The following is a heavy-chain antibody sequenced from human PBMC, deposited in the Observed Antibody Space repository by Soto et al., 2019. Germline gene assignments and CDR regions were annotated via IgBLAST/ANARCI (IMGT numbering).Heavy chain of an antibody. V-gene: IGHV1-18*01. CDR3: ARDYYCSWSLNAHNWYAP. CDR2: ISAYNGNT. J-gene: IGHJ5*02. D-gene: IGHD3-10*01. CDR1: GYTFTSYG. Sequence: ASVRVSCKASGYTFTSYGISWVRQAPGQGLERMGWISAYNGNTNYAQKLQGRVTMTTDTSTSTAYMELRSLRSDDTAVYYFARDYYCSWSLNAHNWYAPPAQRTLVTVSS.